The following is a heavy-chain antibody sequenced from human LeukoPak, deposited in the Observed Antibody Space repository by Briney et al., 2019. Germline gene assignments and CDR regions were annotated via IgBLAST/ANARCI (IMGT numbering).Heavy chain of an antibody. D-gene: IGHD1-26*01. V-gene: IGHV1-18*01. J-gene: IGHJ6*02. CDR2: ISAYNGNT. Sequence: GASVKVSCKASGYTFTSYGISWVRQAPGQGLEWMGWISAYNGNTNYAQKLQGRVTMTTDTSTSTAYMELRSLRPDDTAVYYCARDRWENYYYYGMDVWGQGTTVTVSS. CDR1: GYTFTSYG. CDR3: ARDRWENYYYYGMDV.